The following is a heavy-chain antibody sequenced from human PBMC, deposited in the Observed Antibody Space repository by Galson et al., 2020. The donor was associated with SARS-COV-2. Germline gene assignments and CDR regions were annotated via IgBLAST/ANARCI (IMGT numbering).Heavy chain of an antibody. J-gene: IGHJ4*02. CDR3: ARGGYYYDSSGYQIYYFDY. CDR1: GYTFTGYY. D-gene: IGHD3-22*01. Sequence: ASVKVSCKASGYTFTGYYMHWVRQAPGQGLEWMGWINPNSGGTNYAQKFQGRVTMTRDTSISTAYMELSRLRSDDTAVYYCARGGYYYDSSGYQIYYFDYWGQGTLVTVSS. CDR2: INPNSGGT. V-gene: IGHV1-2*02.